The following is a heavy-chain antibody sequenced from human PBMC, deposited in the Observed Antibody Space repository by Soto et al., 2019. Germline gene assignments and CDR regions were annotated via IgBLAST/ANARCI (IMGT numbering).Heavy chain of an antibody. CDR3: ARDTAWTLYYYYYMDV. CDR2: ISAYNGNT. J-gene: IGHJ6*03. D-gene: IGHD1-1*01. CDR1: GYTFTSYG. Sequence: ASVKVSCKASGYTFTSYGISWVRQAPGQGLEWMGWISAYNGNTNYAQKLQGRVTMTTDTSTSTAYMELRSLRSDDTAVYYCARDTAWTLYYYYYMDVWGKGTTVTVSS. V-gene: IGHV1-18*01.